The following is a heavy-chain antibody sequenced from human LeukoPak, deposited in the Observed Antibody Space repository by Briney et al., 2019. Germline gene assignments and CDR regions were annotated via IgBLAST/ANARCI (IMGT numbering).Heavy chain of an antibody. Sequence: SETLSLTSTVSGGSVTSGSFCSGSVRQPPRDGLEWSGYSSTSGITNYNPSLKSRVTISVDTSNNQFSLKLSSVTAADTAVYYCVSCSSTSSPWANLDGRGQGTLVTVCS. CDR2: SSTSGIT. J-gene: IGHJ4*02. D-gene: IGHD2-2*01. CDR1: GGSVTSGSFC. CDR3: VSCSSTSSPWANLDG. V-gene: IGHV4-61*01.